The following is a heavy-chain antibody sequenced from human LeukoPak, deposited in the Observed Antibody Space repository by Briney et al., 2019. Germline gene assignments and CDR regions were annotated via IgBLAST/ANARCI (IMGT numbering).Heavy chain of an antibody. V-gene: IGHV1-46*01. D-gene: IGHD1-26*01. CDR1: RYTFTSYY. CDR2: INPSGGST. CDR3: ARDRARAWELLYGMDV. J-gene: IGHJ6*02. Sequence: ASVKVSCKASRYTFTSYYMHWVRQAPGQGLEWMGIINPSGGSTSYAQKFQGRVTMTRDTSTSTVYMELSSLRSEDTAVYYCARDRARAWELLYGMDVWGQGTTVTVSS.